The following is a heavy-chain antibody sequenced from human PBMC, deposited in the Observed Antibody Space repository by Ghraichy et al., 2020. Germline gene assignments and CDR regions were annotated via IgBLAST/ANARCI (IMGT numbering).Heavy chain of an antibody. V-gene: IGHV3-23*01. CDR2: ISGSGDST. CDR1: GFRFFNYV. D-gene: IGHD6-13*01. Sequence: GGSLRLSCAASGFRFFNYVMTWVRQAPGKGLEWVSGISGSGDSTYYADSVRGRFTISRDNSKNTLYLQVNSLRVEDTAVYYCAKAHSSSWYWFDPWGQGTLVTVSS. CDR3: AKAHSSSWYWFDP. J-gene: IGHJ5*02.